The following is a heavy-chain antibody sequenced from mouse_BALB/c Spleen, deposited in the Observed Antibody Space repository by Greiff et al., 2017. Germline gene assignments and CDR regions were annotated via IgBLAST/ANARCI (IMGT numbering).Heavy chain of an antibody. CDR1: GYTFTSYW. J-gene: IGHJ2*01. Sequence: VQLQQSGAELARPGASVKLSCKASGYTFTSYWMQWVKQRPGQGLEWIGAIYPGDGDTRYTQKFKGKATLTADKSSSTAYMQLSSLASEDSAVYYCARAPDGYFDYWGQGTTLTVSS. D-gene: IGHD2-3*01. V-gene: IGHV1-87*01. CDR3: ARAPDGYFDY. CDR2: IYPGDGDT.